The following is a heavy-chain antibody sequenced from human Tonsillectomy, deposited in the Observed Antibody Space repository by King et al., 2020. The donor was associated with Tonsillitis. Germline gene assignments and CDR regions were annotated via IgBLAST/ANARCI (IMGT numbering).Heavy chain of an antibody. V-gene: IGHV4-38-2*02. CDR2: IYHSGST. J-gene: IGHJ3*02. Sequence: QVQLQESGPGLVKPSETLSLTCTVSGYSISSGYYWGWIRQPPGKGLEWIGSIYHSGSTYYNPSLKSRVTISVDTSKNQFSLKLSSVTAADTAVYYCAVLDLLQLYDSKPPDAFDIWGQGTMVTVSS. CDR1: GYSISSGYY. CDR3: AVLDLLQLYDSKPPDAFDI. D-gene: IGHD3-22*01.